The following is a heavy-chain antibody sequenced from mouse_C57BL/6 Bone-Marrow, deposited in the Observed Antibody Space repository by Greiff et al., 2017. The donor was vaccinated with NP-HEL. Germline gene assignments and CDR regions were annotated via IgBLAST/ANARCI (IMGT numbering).Heavy chain of an antibody. CDR1: GFNIKDDY. CDR3: THYGWYFDV. CDR2: IDPENGDT. J-gene: IGHJ1*03. V-gene: IGHV14-4*01. D-gene: IGHD1-1*01. Sequence: VHVKQSGAELVRPGASVKLSCTASGFNIKDDYMHWVKQRPEQGLEWIGWIDPENGDTEYASKFQGKATITADTSSNTAYLQLSSLTSEDTAVYYCTHYGWYFDVWGTGTTVTVSS.